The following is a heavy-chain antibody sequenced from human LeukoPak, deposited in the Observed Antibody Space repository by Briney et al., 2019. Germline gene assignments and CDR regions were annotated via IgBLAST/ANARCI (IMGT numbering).Heavy chain of an antibody. CDR2: INPNSGGT. CDR3: ARTWGLEDYYYYMDV. J-gene: IGHJ6*03. V-gene: IGHV1-2*02. Sequence: ASVKVSCKASGYTFTGYYMHWGRQAPGQGLEWMGWINPNSGGTNYAQKLQGRVTMTRDTSISTAYMELSRLRSDDTAVYYCARTWGLEDYYYYMDVWGKGTTVTVSS. D-gene: IGHD1-26*01. CDR1: GYTFTGYY.